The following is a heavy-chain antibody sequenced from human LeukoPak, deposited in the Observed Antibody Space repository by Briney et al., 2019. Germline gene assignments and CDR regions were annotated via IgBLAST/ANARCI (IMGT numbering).Heavy chain of an antibody. CDR1: GYTLTDYF. D-gene: IGHD2-21*02. Sequence: ASVKVSSKASGYTLTDYFIHWVRQAPGQGLEWMGWINPNIGDASYAQKFQDRVTMTRDRSINTAYMELSRLTSDDTAVYYCARMALDGGDSIGFDSWGQGTLVTVSS. J-gene: IGHJ5*01. V-gene: IGHV1-2*02. CDR2: INPNIGDA. CDR3: ARMALDGGDSIGFDS.